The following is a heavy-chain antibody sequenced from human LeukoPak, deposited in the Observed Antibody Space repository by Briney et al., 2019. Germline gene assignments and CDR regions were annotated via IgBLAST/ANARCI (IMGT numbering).Heavy chain of an antibody. J-gene: IGHJ4*02. CDR1: GGSISSGGYY. Sequence: SQTLSLTCTVSGGSISSGGYYWSWIRQHPGKGLEWVGSISYSGNTYYNPSLKSRLTISVDTSKNQFSLELRSVTAADTAVYYCARVTVDGASYYFDYWGQGTLVTVSS. D-gene: IGHD2-21*02. CDR2: ISYSGNT. V-gene: IGHV4-31*03. CDR3: ARVTVDGASYYFDY.